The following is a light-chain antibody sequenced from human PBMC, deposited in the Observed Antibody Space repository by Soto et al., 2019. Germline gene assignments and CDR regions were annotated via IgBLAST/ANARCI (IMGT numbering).Light chain of an antibody. J-gene: IGLJ2*01. CDR1: SSDVGGHNL. Sequence: QSALTQPASVSGSPGQSITISCTGASSDVGGHNLVSWYQHHPGKAPKLMIYEATKRPSGISDRFSGSKSGDTASLTISGLQAEGEGNYYCCSYARRSNFVIFGGGTKVTVL. V-gene: IGLV2-23*02. CDR3: CSYARRSNFVI. CDR2: EAT.